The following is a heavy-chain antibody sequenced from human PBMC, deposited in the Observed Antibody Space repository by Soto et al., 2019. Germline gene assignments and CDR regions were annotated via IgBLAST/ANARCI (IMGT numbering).Heavy chain of an antibody. D-gene: IGHD5-18*01. Sequence: QVQLVQSGAEVKKPESSVKVSCKAPGGTFSTYAISWVRQAPGQGLEWMVGIIPMFGTANYAQRFQDRVTVTADKSTNTGYMELSSLRSEETAVYFCASGIQLWLRRINNGYSGWGQGTLVTVSS. J-gene: IGHJ4*02. V-gene: IGHV1-69*14. CDR3: ASGIQLWLRRINNGYSG. CDR2: IIPMFGTA. CDR1: GGTFSTYA.